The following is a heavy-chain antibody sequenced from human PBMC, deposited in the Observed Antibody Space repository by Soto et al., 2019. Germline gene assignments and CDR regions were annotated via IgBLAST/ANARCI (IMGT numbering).Heavy chain of an antibody. CDR3: ARVHTIFGWLDP. J-gene: IGHJ5*02. CDR1: GYTFTGYD. D-gene: IGHD3-3*01. Sequence: QVQLVQSGAEVKKPGASVKVSCKASGYTFTGYDINWVRQATGQGLEWMGWVNPTTGNTGYAQEFQGRVIMTRDTSISTAYMELSSLRSEDTAVYYCARVHTIFGWLDPWGQGTPVTVSS. CDR2: VNPTTGNT. V-gene: IGHV1-8*02.